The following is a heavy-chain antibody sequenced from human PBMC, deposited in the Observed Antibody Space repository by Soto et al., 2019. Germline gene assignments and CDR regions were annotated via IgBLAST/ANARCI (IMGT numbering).Heavy chain of an antibody. CDR2: ISYDGSNK. CDR1: GFTFSSYG. J-gene: IGHJ6*03. CDR3: AKDATDIVVVPAAMDTYYYYYYMDV. Sequence: GGSLRLSCAASGFTFSSYGMHWVRQAPGKGLEWVAVISYDGSNKYYADSVKGRFTISRDNSKNTLYLQMNSLRAEDTAVYYCAKDATDIVVVPAAMDTYYYYYYMDVWGKGTTVTVSS. D-gene: IGHD2-2*01. V-gene: IGHV3-30*18.